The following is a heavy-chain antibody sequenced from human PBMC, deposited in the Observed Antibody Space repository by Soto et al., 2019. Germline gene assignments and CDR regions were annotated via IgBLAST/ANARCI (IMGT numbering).Heavy chain of an antibody. D-gene: IGHD6-19*01. CDR3: ARVGYSSGVEWFDP. Sequence: SVKVSCKASGGTFSSYAISWVRQAPGQGLEWMGGIIPIFGTANYAHKFQGRVTITADESTSTAYMELSSLRSEYTAVYYCARVGYSSGVEWFDPWGQGTLVTVSS. J-gene: IGHJ5*02. CDR2: IIPIFGTA. V-gene: IGHV1-69*13. CDR1: GGTFSSYA.